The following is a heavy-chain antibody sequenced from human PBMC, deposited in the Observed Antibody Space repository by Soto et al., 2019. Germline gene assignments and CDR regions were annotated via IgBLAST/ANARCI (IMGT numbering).Heavy chain of an antibody. V-gene: IGHV3-7*03. CDR1: GFSFSSAW. CDR2: MNEDGSER. J-gene: IGHJ4*02. D-gene: IGHD4-4*01. Sequence: GGSLRLSCAVSGFSFSSAWMTWIRQAPGKGLERVAIMNEDGSERYYVDSVKGRFTISRDNAKNALFLQMNSLRVEDTAVYFCARDTAYSRFDSWGQRSLVTVSS. CDR3: ARDTAYSRFDS.